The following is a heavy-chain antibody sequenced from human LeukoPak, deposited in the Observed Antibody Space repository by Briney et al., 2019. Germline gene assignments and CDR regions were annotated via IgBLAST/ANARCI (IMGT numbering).Heavy chain of an antibody. CDR2: IYTSGST. CDR3: ARDDVSGGSNDAFDI. CDR1: GGSISSYY. J-gene: IGHJ3*02. D-gene: IGHD2-15*01. V-gene: IGHV4-4*07. Sequence: SETLSLTCTVSGGSISSYYWSWIRQPAGKGLEWIGRIYTSGSTNYNPSLKSRVTISVDTSKNQFSLKLSSVTAADTAVYYCARDDVSGGSNDAFDIWGQGTMVTVSS.